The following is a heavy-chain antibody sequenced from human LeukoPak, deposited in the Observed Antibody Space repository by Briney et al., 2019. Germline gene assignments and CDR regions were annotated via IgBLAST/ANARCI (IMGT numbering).Heavy chain of an antibody. V-gene: IGHV3-53*01. J-gene: IGHJ4*02. Sequence: GGSLRLSCAASGFTVSSDYMSWVRQAPGKGLEWVSVIYSGGATFYADSVKGRFTISRDDSKNTLFLQMNSLRAEDTAVYYCSRGSHIGAAGILDHWGQGTMVTVSS. CDR3: SRGSHIGAAGILDH. CDR1: GFTVSSDY. D-gene: IGHD6-13*01. CDR2: IYSGGAT.